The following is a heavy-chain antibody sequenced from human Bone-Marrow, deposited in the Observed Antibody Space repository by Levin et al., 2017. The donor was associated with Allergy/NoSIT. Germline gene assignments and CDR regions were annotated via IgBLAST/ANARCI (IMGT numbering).Heavy chain of an antibody. CDR3: AKDAARSQNYYDSSGYYNY. V-gene: IGHV3-23*01. CDR1: GFSFSNYA. J-gene: IGHJ4*02. CDR2: ISSSGGNT. D-gene: IGHD3-22*01. Sequence: GGSLRLSCAASGFSFSNYAMSWVRQAPGKGLEWVSSISSSGGNTYHGDSVKGRFTISRDNSKNTLYLQMNSLRAADTAVYYCAKDAARSQNYYDSSGYYNYWGQGTLVSVSS.